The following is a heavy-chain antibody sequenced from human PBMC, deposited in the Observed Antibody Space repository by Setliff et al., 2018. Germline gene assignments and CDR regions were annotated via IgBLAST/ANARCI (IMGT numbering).Heavy chain of an antibody. Sequence: PGGSLRPHCAASGFTFKTYAMSWVRQAPGKGLEWVSSITGSGGDRDYADSVKRRFTISRDNSKNTLYLQMTSLSAEYTAVYYCVTSTIIIYYFDFWGQGTPVTVSS. CDR3: VTSTIIIYYFDF. J-gene: IGHJ4*02. V-gene: IGHV3-23*01. D-gene: IGHD3-10*01. CDR2: ITGSGGDR. CDR1: GFTFKTYA.